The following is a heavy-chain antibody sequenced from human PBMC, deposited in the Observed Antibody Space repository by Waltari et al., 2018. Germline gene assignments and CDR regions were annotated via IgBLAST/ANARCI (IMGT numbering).Heavy chain of an antibody. V-gene: IGHV4-61*02. J-gene: IGHJ4*02. D-gene: IGHD3-16*01. Sequence: QVQLQESGPGLVKPSETLSLTCNVSGDSINSGSYFWGWIRQPAGEGLEFIGRIYKSGNTIDNPSLTGRVTRTMDMSRNQFSLRLKSVTAADTAVYYCTRDPAGGIDVWGQGTLVTVSS. CDR1: GDSINSGSYF. CDR3: TRDPAGGIDV. CDR2: IYKSGNT.